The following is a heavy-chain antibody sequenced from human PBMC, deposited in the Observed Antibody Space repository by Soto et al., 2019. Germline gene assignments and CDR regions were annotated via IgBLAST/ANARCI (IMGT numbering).Heavy chain of an antibody. CDR2: ISYDGSNK. Sequence: GSLRLSCAASGFTFSSYAMSWVRQAPGKGLEWVAVISYDGSNKYYADSVKGRFTISRDNSKNTLYLQMNSLRAEDTAVYYCTLIAVAGSFDYWGQGTLVTVPQ. V-gene: IGHV3-30*04. D-gene: IGHD6-19*01. CDR3: TLIAVAGSFDY. J-gene: IGHJ4*02. CDR1: GFTFSSYA.